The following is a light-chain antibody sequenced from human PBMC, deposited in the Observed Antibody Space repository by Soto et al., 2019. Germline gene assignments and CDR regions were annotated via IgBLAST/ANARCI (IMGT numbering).Light chain of an antibody. J-gene: IGLJ7*01. CDR1: SGHSNYA. V-gene: IGLV4-69*01. Sequence: QPVLTQLPSASASVGASGKLTCTLSSGHSNYAIAWLQLQPEKGPRYLMKLNSDGSHTKGDGIPHRFSGSSSGAERYLTISSLQSDDEADYYCQTWGAGTIVFGGGTQLTVL. CDR2: LNSDGSH. CDR3: QTWGAGTIV.